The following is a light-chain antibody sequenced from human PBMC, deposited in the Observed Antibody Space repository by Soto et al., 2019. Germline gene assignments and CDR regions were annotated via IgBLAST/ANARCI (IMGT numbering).Light chain of an antibody. Sequence: QSALTQPASVSGSPGQSITISCTGTSSDVGGYNFVSWYQQHPGKVPKLMIYEVSNRPSGVSNRFSGSKSGNTASLTISGLQAEDEADYFCSSHAPRNTRWVFGTGTKLTVL. J-gene: IGLJ1*01. CDR2: EVS. V-gene: IGLV2-14*01. CDR3: SSHAPRNTRWV. CDR1: SSDVGGYNF.